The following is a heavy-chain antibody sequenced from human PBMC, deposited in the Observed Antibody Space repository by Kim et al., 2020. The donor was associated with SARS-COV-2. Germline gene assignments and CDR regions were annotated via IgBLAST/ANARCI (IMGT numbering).Heavy chain of an antibody. J-gene: IGHJ4*02. CDR3: ARSPPINYYGSGSYYGGLLYYFDY. Sequence: SVKVSCKASGGTFSSYAISWVRQAPGQGLEWMGGIIPIFGTANYAQKFQGRVTITADESTSTAYMELSSLRSEDTAVYYCARSPPINYYGSGSYYGGLLYYFDYWGQGTLVTVSS. CDR2: IIPIFGTA. D-gene: IGHD3-10*01. V-gene: IGHV1-69*13. CDR1: GGTFSSYA.